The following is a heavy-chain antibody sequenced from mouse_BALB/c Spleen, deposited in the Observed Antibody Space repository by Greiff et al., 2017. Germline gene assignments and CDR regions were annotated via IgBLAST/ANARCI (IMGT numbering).Heavy chain of an antibody. Sequence: EVQVVESGGGLVKPGGSLKLSCAASGFTFSSYAMSWVRQTPEKRLEWVASISSGGSTYYPDSVKGRFTISRDNARNILYLQMSSLRSEDTAMYYCARGYGYDAMDYWGQGTSVTVSS. V-gene: IGHV5-6-5*01. CDR3: ARGYGYDAMDY. D-gene: IGHD1-1*02. CDR2: ISSGGST. J-gene: IGHJ4*01. CDR1: GFTFSSYA.